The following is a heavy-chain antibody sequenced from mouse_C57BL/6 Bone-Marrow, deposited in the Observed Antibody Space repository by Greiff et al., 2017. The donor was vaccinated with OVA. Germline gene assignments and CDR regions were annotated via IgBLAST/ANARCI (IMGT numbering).Heavy chain of an antibody. CDR2: IWSGGST. J-gene: IGHJ4*01. D-gene: IGHD1-1*01. CDR3: ARNLVITTVVAYYAMDY. V-gene: IGHV2-2*01. CDR1: GFSLTSYG. Sequence: VKLQESGPGLVQPSQSLSITCTVSGFSLTSYGVHWVRQSPGKGLEWLGVIWSGGSTDYNAAFISRLSISKDNSKSQVFFKMNSLQADDTAIYYCARNLVITTVVAYYAMDYWGQGTSVTVSS.